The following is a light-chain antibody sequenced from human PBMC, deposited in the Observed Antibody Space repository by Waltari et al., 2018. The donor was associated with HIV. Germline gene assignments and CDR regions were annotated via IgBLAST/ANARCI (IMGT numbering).Light chain of an antibody. CDR3: ATWDDSLNGPV. CDR2: TTN. Sequence: ELTQPPSASGTPGQRVTIPCSGSISNLGSNTVNWYQQLPGTAPKLLIYTTNQRPSGVPDRFSGSKSGASASLAISGLQSDDEADYYCATWDDSLNGPVFGGGTKLTVL. J-gene: IGLJ3*02. CDR1: ISNLGSNT. V-gene: IGLV1-44*01.